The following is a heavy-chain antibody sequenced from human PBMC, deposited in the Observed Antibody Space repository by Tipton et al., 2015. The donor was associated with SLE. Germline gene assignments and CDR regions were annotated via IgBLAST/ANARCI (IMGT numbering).Heavy chain of an antibody. Sequence: TLSLTCSVSGGSINSGGYYWTWIRRPAGKGLEWIGRISTSGITNYNPSLKSRVTISVDTSNNQFSLKLSSVTAADTAVYYCARQGEYSSSSGFWFDPWGQGTLVTVSS. CDR2: ISTSGIT. J-gene: IGHJ5*02. CDR3: ARQGEYSSSSGFWFDP. V-gene: IGHV4-61*02. D-gene: IGHD6-6*01. CDR1: GGSINSGGYY.